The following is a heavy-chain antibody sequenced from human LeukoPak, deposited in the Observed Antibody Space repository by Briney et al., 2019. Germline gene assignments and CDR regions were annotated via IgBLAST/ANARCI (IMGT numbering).Heavy chain of an antibody. CDR3: ARRVRLWTNDLYYYGTDV. V-gene: IGHV4-4*07. J-gene: IGHJ6*02. CDR2: MYTSGSS. D-gene: IGHD1-1*01. Sequence: SETLSLTCTVSGGSISSYYWSWIRQPAGKGLEWIGRMYTSGSSDYSPSLKSRVTISVDTSKNKFSLKVRSVTAADSAVYYCARRVRLWTNDLYYYGTDVWGQGTTVTVSS. CDR1: GGSISSYY.